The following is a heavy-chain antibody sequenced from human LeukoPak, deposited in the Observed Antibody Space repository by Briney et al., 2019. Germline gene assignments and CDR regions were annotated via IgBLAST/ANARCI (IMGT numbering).Heavy chain of an antibody. V-gene: IGHV1-18*01. J-gene: IGHJ4*02. CDR2: ISTYNGNT. D-gene: IGHD1-14*01. CDR3: ARDLGHCRNVVCSSSAY. Sequence: ASVKVSCKGSGYTFDRYGVTWVRQAPGQGLEWMGWISTYNGNTTYAQKIQGRVTMTTDTSTNTVYMDLRSLRSDDTAVYYCARDLGHCRNVVCSSSAYWGRGTLATVSS. CDR1: GYTFDRYG.